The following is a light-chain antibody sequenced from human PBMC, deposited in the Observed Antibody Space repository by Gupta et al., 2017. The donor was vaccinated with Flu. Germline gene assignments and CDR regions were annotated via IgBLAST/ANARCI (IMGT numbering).Light chain of an antibody. J-gene: IGKJ4*01. CDR3: QQYDNLPPLT. CDR2: DAS. CDR1: QDISNY. Sequence: DIKMTQYPSSLSASVGDRVTITCQASQDISNYLNWYQQKPGKAPKLLIYDASNLETGVPSRFSGSGSGTDFTFTIISLQPEDIATYYCQQYDNLPPLTFGGGTKVEIK. V-gene: IGKV1-33*01.